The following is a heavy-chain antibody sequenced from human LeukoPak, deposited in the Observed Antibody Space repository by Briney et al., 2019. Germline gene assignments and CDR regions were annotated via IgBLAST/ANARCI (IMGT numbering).Heavy chain of an antibody. CDR3: ARADLSPTYDYVWGSYRYGYFDY. Sequence: GASVKVSCKPSGYTFTGYYIHWVRQAPGQGLEWMGWISRNSGGTNYAQKLQGRVTMTRDTSISTVYMELSSLRSDDTAVYYCARADLSPTYDYVWGSYRYGYFDYWGQGTLVTVSS. CDR1: GYTFTGYY. V-gene: IGHV1-2*02. J-gene: IGHJ4*02. D-gene: IGHD3-16*02. CDR2: ISRNSGGT.